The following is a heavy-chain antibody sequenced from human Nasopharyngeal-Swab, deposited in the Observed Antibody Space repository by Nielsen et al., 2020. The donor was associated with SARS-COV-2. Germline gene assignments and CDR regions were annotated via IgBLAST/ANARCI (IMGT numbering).Heavy chain of an antibody. CDR1: GGSISSGDYY. Sequence: SETLSLTCTVSGGSISSGDYYWSWIRQPPGKGLEWIGYISFSGSTNYRPSLKSRVTISVDTSNNQFSLKLNSVNAADTAVYYCVRLYTSSSYWYFELWGRGTPVTISS. CDR3: VRLYTSSSYWYFEL. V-gene: IGHV4-61*08. CDR2: ISFSGST. D-gene: IGHD6-6*01. J-gene: IGHJ2*01.